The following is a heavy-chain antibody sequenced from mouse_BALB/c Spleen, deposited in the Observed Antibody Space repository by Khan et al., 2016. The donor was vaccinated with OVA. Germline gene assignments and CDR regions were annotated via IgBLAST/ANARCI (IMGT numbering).Heavy chain of an antibody. CDR1: GFTFTNYG. D-gene: IGHD2-14*01. J-gene: IGHJ4*01. Sequence: VQLVESGPELKKPGETVQISCKASGFTFTNYGMNWVKQTPGKGLKWMGWINTYTGEPTFADDFKGRFAFSLETSARTAYLQINSLKNEDTATDFCARVGYNGTMDCWGQGTSVTVSS. CDR2: INTYTGEP. CDR3: ARVGYNGTMDC. V-gene: IGHV9-3-1*01.